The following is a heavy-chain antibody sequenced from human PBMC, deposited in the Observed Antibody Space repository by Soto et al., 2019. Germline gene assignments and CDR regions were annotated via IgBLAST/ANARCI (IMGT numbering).Heavy chain of an antibody. CDR3: ARDPSNTSGDKLYLDY. CDR2: IYYTGTT. J-gene: IGHJ4*02. Sequence: PSETLSLTCTVSGGSIRSYYWSWIRQPPGKGLEGIGYIYYTGTTNYNPSRKSRVTISVDTSKNQFSLKLSSVTAADTAVYYCARDPSNTSGDKLYLDYWGQGTLVTVSS. V-gene: IGHV4-59*12. CDR1: GGSIRSYY. D-gene: IGHD3-22*01.